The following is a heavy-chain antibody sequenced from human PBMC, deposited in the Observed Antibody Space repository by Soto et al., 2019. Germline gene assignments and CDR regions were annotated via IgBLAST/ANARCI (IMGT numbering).Heavy chain of an antibody. D-gene: IGHD1-26*01. V-gene: IGHV3-48*03. J-gene: IGHJ3*01. CDR3: ARRASR. Sequence: GGSLRLSCAVPGFTFSSSEMYWVRQAPGKGLEWISYIHPSGQPIFYADSVKGRFTISRDNANNPLFLQMNSLRAEDTAVYYCARRASRWGQGTMVTVSS. CDR1: GFTFSSSE. CDR2: IHPSGQPI.